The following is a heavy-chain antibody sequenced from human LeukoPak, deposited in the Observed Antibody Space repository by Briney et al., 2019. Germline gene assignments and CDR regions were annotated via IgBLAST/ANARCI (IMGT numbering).Heavy chain of an antibody. D-gene: IGHD3-10*01. CDR1: GYSFTSYW. Sequence: GESLKISCKGSGYSFTSYWIGWVRQMPGKGLEWMGIIYPGDSDTRYSPSFQGQVTISADKSISTAYLQWSSLKASDTAMYYCARRRIIMVQGVITSWFDPWGQGTLVTVSS. CDR3: ARRRIIMVQGVITSWFDP. CDR2: IYPGDSDT. J-gene: IGHJ5*02. V-gene: IGHV5-51*01.